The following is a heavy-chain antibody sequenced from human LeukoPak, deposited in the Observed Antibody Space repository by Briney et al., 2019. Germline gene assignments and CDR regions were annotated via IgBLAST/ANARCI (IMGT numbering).Heavy chain of an antibody. V-gene: IGHV3-74*01. D-gene: IGHD1-26*01. CDR2: IKNDGSGI. J-gene: IGHJ4*02. CDR3: ARVYSYSDPMDH. CDR1: GFNFVNTW. Sequence: PGGSLRLSCAASGFNFVNTWMHWVRQAPGKGLVWVARIKNDGSGIIYAGSVKGRFTISRDNAKNTLYLQMNSLRAEDTAVYYCARVYSYSDPMDHWGQGTLVTVSS.